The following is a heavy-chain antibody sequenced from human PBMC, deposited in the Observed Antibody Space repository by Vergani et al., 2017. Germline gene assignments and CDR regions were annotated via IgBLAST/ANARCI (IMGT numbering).Heavy chain of an antibody. V-gene: IGHV3-15*01. CDR1: GFTFSNAW. J-gene: IGHJ6*02. Sequence: EVQLVESGGGLVKPGGSLRLSCAASGFTFSNAWMSWVRQAPGKGLEWVGRIKSKTDGGTTDYAAPVKGRFTISRDDSKNTLYLQMNSLKTEDTAVYYCTAYGDYVSDYYYYYGMDVWGQGTTVTVSS. CDR3: TAYGDYVSDYYYYYGMDV. D-gene: IGHD4-17*01. CDR2: IKSKTDGGTT.